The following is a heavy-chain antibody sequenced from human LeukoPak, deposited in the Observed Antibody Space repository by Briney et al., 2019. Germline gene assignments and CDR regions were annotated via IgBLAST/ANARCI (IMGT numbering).Heavy chain of an antibody. J-gene: IGHJ5*02. CDR1: GFPLTSYG. D-gene: IGHD2-21*02. Sequence: GGSLRLSCSVSGFPLTSYGIHWVRQAPGKGLEWVSYISSSSTIYYADSVKGRFTISRDNAKNSLYLQMNSLRDEDTAVYYCARGRAYCGGDCYSGWFDPWGQGTLVTVSS. CDR2: ISSSSTI. V-gene: IGHV3-48*02. CDR3: ARGRAYCGGDCYSGWFDP.